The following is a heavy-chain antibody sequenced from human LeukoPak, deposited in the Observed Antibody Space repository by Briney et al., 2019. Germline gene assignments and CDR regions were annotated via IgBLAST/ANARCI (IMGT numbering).Heavy chain of an antibody. Sequence: ASVKVSCKASGYTFTSYGISWVRQAPGQGLEWMGWISAYNGNTNYAQKLQGKVTMTTDTSTSTAYMELRSLRSDDTAVYYCARDDGYSYGYTNFDYWGQGTLVTVSS. V-gene: IGHV1-18*01. CDR3: ARDDGYSYGYTNFDY. J-gene: IGHJ4*02. CDR1: GYTFTSYG. D-gene: IGHD5-18*01. CDR2: ISAYNGNT.